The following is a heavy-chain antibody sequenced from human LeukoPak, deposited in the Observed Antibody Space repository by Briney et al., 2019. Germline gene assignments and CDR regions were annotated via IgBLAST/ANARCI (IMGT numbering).Heavy chain of an antibody. V-gene: IGHV4-59*01. CDR3: ARGYYYDSSGYYSPLTTFDY. Sequence: SETLSLTCTVSGGSISSYYWSWIRQPPGKGLEWIGYIYYSGSTNYNPPLKSRVTISVDTSKNQFSLKLSSVTAADTAVYYCARGYYYDSSGYYSPLTTFDYWGQGTLVTVSS. CDR1: GGSISSYY. D-gene: IGHD3-22*01. J-gene: IGHJ4*02. CDR2: IYYSGST.